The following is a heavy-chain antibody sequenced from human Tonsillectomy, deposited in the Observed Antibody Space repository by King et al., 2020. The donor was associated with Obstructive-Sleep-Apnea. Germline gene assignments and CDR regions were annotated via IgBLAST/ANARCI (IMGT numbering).Heavy chain of an antibody. CDR1: GFTASSNY. D-gene: IGHD6-19*01. CDR2: IYSGGRT. V-gene: IGHV3-53*04. J-gene: IGHJ4*02. CDR3: AREVLGDNSGWYLDY. Sequence: VQLVESGGGLVQPGGSLRLSCAASGFTASSNYMSWVRQAPGKGLEWVSVIYSGGRTNYADSVKGRFTLSRHNSKNTLYLQMNSLRAEDTAVYYYAREVLGDNSGWYLDYWGQGTLVTVSS.